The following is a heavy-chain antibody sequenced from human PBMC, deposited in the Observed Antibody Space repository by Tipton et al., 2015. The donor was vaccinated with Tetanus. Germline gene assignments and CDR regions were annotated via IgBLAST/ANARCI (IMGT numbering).Heavy chain of an antibody. CDR1: GLPFSNAW. Sequence: SLRLSCAASGLPFSNAWMTWVRQAPGKGLEWVGRIKSEIDGGTTDYAAPVKGIFTISRDDSKNTVYLQMNSLKTEDTAVYFCTIRRNGLDVWGQGTTVTVSS. J-gene: IGHJ6*01. V-gene: IGHV3-15*01. CDR2: IKSEIDGGTT. CDR3: TIRRNGLDV.